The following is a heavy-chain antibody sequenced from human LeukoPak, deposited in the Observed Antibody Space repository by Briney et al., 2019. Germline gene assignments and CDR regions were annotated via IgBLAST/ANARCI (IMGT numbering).Heavy chain of an antibody. J-gene: IGHJ4*02. CDR1: GYSISSGYY. Sequence: SETLSLTCTVSGYSISSGYYWGWIRQPPGKGLEWIGSIYHSGSTYYNPSLKSRVTISVDTSKNQFSLKLSSVTAADTAVYYCARGRGYYDSSGYYFDYWGQGTLVTVSS. D-gene: IGHD3-22*01. V-gene: IGHV4-38-2*02. CDR2: IYHSGST. CDR3: ARGRGYYDSSGYYFDY.